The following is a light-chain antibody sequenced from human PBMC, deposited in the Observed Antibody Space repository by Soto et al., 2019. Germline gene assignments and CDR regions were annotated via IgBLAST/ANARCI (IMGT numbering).Light chain of an antibody. CDR2: DAS. Sequence: DILMTQSPSSLSASVGDRVTITCRASQRISSYLNWYQQKPGKAPNLLIWDASTLQSGVPSRFSGSGSGTDFTLTISSLQPEDFATYYCQQLNNYPRTFGQGTKVDIK. CDR1: QRISSY. V-gene: IGKV1-39*01. CDR3: QQLNNYPRT. J-gene: IGKJ1*01.